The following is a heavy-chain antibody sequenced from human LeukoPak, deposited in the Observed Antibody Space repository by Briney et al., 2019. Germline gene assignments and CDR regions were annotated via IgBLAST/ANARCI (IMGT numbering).Heavy chain of an antibody. Sequence: GGSLRLSCAASGFTFSSYSMNWVRQAPGKGLEWVSSISSSSSYIYYADSVKGRFTISRDNAMNSLYLQMNSLRAEDTAVYYCARDEGHLVPYSSSWYVDYWGQGTLVTVSS. D-gene: IGHD6-13*01. CDR3: ARDEGHLVPYSSSWYVDY. CDR1: GFTFSSYS. V-gene: IGHV3-21*01. J-gene: IGHJ4*02. CDR2: ISSSSSYI.